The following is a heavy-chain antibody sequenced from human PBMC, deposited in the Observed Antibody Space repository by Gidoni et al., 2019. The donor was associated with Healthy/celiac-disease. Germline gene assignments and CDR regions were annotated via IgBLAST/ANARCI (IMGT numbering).Heavy chain of an antibody. V-gene: IGHV3-64D*06. D-gene: IGHD2-2*01. J-gene: IGHJ5*02. Sequence: EVQLVESGGGLVQPGGSRRLSGAASGFTFSSYAMHWVRQAPGKGLEYVSAISSNGGSTYYADSVKGRFTISRDNSKNTLYLQMSSLRAEDTAVYYCVKVVPAATLARNWFDPWGQGTLVTVSS. CDR2: ISSNGGST. CDR1: GFTFSSYA. CDR3: VKVVPAATLARNWFDP.